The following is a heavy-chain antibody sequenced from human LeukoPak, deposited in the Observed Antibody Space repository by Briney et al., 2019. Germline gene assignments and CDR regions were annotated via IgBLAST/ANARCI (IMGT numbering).Heavy chain of an antibody. CDR1: GFTFKKYW. V-gene: IGHV3-7*01. CDR3: ARETPRRGETRDGYR. J-gene: IGHJ4*02. Sequence: SGGSLRLSCAASGFTFKKYWMNWVRQVPGKGLECLANIKEDGSETYYADSVKGRFTISRDNPKNLLFLQINSLRVEDTAVYYCARETPRRGETRDGYRWDQGTLVTVSS. D-gene: IGHD5-24*01. CDR2: IKEDGSET.